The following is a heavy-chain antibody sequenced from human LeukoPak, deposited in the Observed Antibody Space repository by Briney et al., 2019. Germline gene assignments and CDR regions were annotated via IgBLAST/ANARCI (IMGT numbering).Heavy chain of an antibody. CDR2: IRSSTTYV. Sequence: GGSLRLSCAASGFTFSSYGMSWVRQAPGKGLEWVSSIRSSTTYVYYADSVKSRFTISRDNAKNSLYLQMNSLRAEDTAVYYCARDSLTMIVGRQKRGLDYWGQGTLVTVSS. CDR3: ARDSLTMIVGRQKRGLDY. V-gene: IGHV3-21*01. CDR1: GFTFSSYG. D-gene: IGHD3-22*01. J-gene: IGHJ4*02.